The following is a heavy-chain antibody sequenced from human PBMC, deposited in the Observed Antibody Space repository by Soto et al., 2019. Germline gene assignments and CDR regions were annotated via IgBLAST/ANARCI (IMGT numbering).Heavy chain of an antibody. CDR1: GFTFSSYG. V-gene: IGHV3-33*01. J-gene: IGHJ6*02. Sequence: QPGGSLRISCAASGFTFSSYGMHWVRQAPGKGLEWVAVIWYDGSNKYYADSVKGRFTISRDNSKNTLYLQMNSLRAEDTAVYYCARDRAFCLPDYHYYVIYVRAQLSPVPVS. D-gene: IGHD3-3*01. CDR2: IWYDGSNK. CDR3: ARDRAFCLPDYHYYVIYV.